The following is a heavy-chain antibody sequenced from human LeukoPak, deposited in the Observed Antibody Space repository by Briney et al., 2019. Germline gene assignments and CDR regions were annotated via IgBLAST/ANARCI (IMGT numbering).Heavy chain of an antibody. J-gene: IGHJ5*02. CDR2: INHSGST. CDR1: GGSISSGGYY. D-gene: IGHD2-2*03. Sequence: PSQTLSLTCTVSGGSISSGGYYWSWIRQPPGKGLEWIGEINHSGSTNYNPSLKSRVTISVDTSKNQFSLKLSSVTAADTAVYYCARADGYCSSTSCYGPNWFDPWGQGTLVTVSS. V-gene: IGHV4-30-2*01. CDR3: ARADGYCSSTSCYGPNWFDP.